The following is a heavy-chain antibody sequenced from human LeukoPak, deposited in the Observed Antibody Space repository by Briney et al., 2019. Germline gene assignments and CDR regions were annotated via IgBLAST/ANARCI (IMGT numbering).Heavy chain of an antibody. CDR1: GFTFSSYG. Sequence: GGSLRLSCAASGFTFSSYGMHWVRQAPGKGLEWVAVISYDGSNKYYADSVKGRFTISRDNSKNTLYLQMNSLRAEDTAVYYCAKVAYYYDSSGYSSLGDYWGQGTLVTVSS. CDR3: AKVAYYYDSSGYSSLGDY. V-gene: IGHV3-30*18. J-gene: IGHJ4*02. CDR2: ISYDGSNK. D-gene: IGHD3-22*01.